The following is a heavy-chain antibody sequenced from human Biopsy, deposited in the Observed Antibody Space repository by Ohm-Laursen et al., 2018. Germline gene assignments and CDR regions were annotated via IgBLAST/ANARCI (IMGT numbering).Heavy chain of an antibody. CDR1: GDSISSYN. V-gene: IGHV4-59*01. CDR3: ARGRRTSGWPYFAN. Sequence: TLSLTCAVSGDSISSYNWSWIRQPPGQGLEYIGFIYSGGNTNYNPSLQNRVTMSVDTSKNQFSLKLSSVIAADTAVYYCARGRRTSGWPYFANWGQGTLVIVSS. D-gene: IGHD6-19*01. J-gene: IGHJ4*02. CDR2: IYSGGNT.